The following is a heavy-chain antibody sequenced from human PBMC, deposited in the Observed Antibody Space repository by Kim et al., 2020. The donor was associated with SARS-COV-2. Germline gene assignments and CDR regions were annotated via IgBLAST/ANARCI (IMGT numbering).Heavy chain of an antibody. CDR1: GYTFTSYD. D-gene: IGHD3-10*01. Sequence: ASVKVSCKASGYTFTSYDINWVRQATGQGLEWMGWMNPNSGNTGYAQKFQGRVTMTRNTSISTAYMELSSLRAEDTAVYYCARGGFFTMVRGVIMGDNWFDPWGQGTLVTVSS. J-gene: IGHJ5*02. CDR3: ARGGFFTMVRGVIMGDNWFDP. CDR2: MNPNSGNT. V-gene: IGHV1-8*01.